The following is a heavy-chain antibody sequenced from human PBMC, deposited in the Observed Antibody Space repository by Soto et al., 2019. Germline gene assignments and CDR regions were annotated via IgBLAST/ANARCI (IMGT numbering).Heavy chain of an antibody. CDR3: ARVWGSWLDY. V-gene: IGHV3-21*01. Sequence: EVQLVESGGGLVKPGGSLRLSCAASRFTFSSYSMNWVRQAPGKGLEWVSSISSSSSYIYYADSVKGRFTISRDNAKNSLYLQMNSLRAEDTAVYYCARVWGSWLDYWGQGTLVTVSS. CDR1: RFTFSSYS. CDR2: ISSSSSYI. J-gene: IGHJ4*02. D-gene: IGHD6-13*01.